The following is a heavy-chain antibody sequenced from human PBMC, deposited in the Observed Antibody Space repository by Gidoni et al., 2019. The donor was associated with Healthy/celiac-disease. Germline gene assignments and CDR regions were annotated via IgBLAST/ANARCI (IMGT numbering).Heavy chain of an antibody. CDR1: GGPISSYY. J-gene: IGHJ5*02. V-gene: IGHV4-4*07. CDR3: ARDYISSNGYSSSSAWEEVWEFDP. D-gene: IGHD6-13*01. Sequence: QVQLQESGPGLVKPSETLSLTCTVSGGPISSYYWSWIRQPAGKGLEWIGRIYTSGSTNYNPSLKSRVSMSVDTSKNQFSLKLSFVTAADTAVYYCARDYISSNGYSSSSAWEEVWEFDPWGQGTLVTVSS. CDR2: IYTSGST.